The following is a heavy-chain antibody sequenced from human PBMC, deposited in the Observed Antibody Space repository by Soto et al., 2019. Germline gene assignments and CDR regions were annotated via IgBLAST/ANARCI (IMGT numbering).Heavy chain of an antibody. Sequence: QVRLQESGPGLVEPSWTLSLTCAVSGGSSYTDDWWTWVRQTPWKGLEWIGEVHQFVGTHYNPSHRSGVTISRDKSKDQFSLELTSVPAADTAVYYSANCGGLNFPRLYWGPGTLVTVSS. CDR1: GGSSYTDDW. CDR2: VHQFVGT. V-gene: IGHV4-4*02. D-gene: IGHD2-21*01. J-gene: IGHJ4*02. CDR3: ANCGGLNFPRLY.